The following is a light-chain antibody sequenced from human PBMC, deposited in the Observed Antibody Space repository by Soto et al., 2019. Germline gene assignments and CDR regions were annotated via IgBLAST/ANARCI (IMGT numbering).Light chain of an antibody. Sequence: QSVLTQPPSASGTPGQRVTISCSGSSSNIGSKPVNWYQHLPGTAPKLLIHTNNERPSGVPGRFSGSKSGTSASLAISGLQSEDEADYYCATWDDSLHGVVFGGGTQLTV. J-gene: IGLJ2*01. CDR1: SSNIGSKP. CDR2: TNN. CDR3: ATWDDSLHGVV. V-gene: IGLV1-44*01.